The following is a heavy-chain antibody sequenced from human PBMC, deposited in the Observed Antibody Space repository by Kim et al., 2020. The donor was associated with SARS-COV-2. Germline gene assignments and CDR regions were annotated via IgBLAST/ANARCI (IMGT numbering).Heavy chain of an antibody. J-gene: IGHJ4*02. CDR3: ARAHSAPGVIFDY. CDR1: GFIFSSYW. V-gene: IGHV3-7*03. CDR2: INQDGSEK. Sequence: GGSLRLSCAASGFIFSSYWMNWVRQAPGKGLEWVANINQDGSEKYYVDSVKGRFTISRDNAHNSLVLQMSSLTAEDTAVYFCARAHSAPGVIFDYWGQGNLVTVSS. D-gene: IGHD3-10*01.